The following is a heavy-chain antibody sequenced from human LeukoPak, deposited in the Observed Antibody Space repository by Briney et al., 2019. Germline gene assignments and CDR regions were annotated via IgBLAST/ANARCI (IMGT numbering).Heavy chain of an antibody. CDR1: GGSISSYY. CDR2: MYYTGST. Sequence: SETLSLTCTVSGGSISSYYWSWIRQPPGKGLEWIGYMYYTGSTSYNPSLKSRVTISVDTSKNQFSLKLSSVTAADTAVYYCASSYYYDSSGYYPLFDYWGQGTLVTVSS. J-gene: IGHJ4*02. CDR3: ASSYYYDSSGYYPLFDY. D-gene: IGHD3-22*01. V-gene: IGHV4-59*01.